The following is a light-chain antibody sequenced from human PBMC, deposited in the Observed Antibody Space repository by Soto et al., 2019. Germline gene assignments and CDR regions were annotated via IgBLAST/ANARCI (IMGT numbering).Light chain of an antibody. CDR3: QQHADWPLT. J-gene: IGKJ4*01. V-gene: IGKV3-15*01. Sequence: ETVMTQSPATLSMSPGERVTLSCRASQSVSTNVAWYQQKPGQAPRLLIYGASTRATGIPPRFSGSGYATEFTLTISSLQTEDFAVYYCQQHADWPLTFGGGTKVEIK. CDR2: GAS. CDR1: QSVSTN.